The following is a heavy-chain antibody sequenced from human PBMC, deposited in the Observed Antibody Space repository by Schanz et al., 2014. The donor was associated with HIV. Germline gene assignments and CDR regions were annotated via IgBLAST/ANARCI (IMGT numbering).Heavy chain of an antibody. CDR3: ARNQYQLLPFDY. CDR2: INPNSGAT. CDR1: GYTFTGYY. V-gene: IGHV1-2*02. Sequence: QVQLVQSGAEVQKPGASVKVSCEASGYTFTGYYIHWVGQAPGQGLEWMGWINPNSGATYYAQKFRGRVTMTRDTSINTASMELSRLRSDDTAVYFCARNQYQLLPFDYWGQGTLVTVSS. D-gene: IGHD2-2*01. J-gene: IGHJ4*02.